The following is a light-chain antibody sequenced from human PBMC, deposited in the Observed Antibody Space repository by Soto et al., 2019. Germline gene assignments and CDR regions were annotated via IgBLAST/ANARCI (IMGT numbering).Light chain of an antibody. Sequence: EFVLTQSPGTLSLSPGERATLSCRASQTVRNNYLAWYQQKPGQAPRLLIYDASSRATGIPDRFSGGRSGTDGTLTLSRLETEDFEVYDGQQYGRSLITFGQGTRLEIK. V-gene: IGKV3-20*01. CDR3: QQYGRSLIT. CDR2: DAS. CDR1: QTVRNNY. J-gene: IGKJ5*01.